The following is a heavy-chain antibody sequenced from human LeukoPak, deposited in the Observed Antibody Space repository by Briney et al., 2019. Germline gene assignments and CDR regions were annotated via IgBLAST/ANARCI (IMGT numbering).Heavy chain of an antibody. J-gene: IGHJ3*02. CDR3: AKPVPAATEAFDI. V-gene: IGHV3-30*02. CDR1: GFTFSSYG. D-gene: IGHD2-2*01. Sequence: GGSLRLSCAASGFTFSSYGMHWVRQAPGKGLEWVAFIRYDGSNKYYADSVKGRFTIPRGNSKNTLYLQMNSLRAEDTAVYYCAKPVPAATEAFDIWGQGTMVTVSS. CDR2: IRYDGSNK.